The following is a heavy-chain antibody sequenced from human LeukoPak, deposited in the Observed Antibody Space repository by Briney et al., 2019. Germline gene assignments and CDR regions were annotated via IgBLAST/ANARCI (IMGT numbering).Heavy chain of an antibody. CDR1: GFTFSSYG. D-gene: IGHD3-3*01. Sequence: GGTLRLSCAASGFTFSSYGMSWVRQAPGKGLEWVSAISGSGGSTYYADSVKGRFTISRDNAKNSLYLQMNSLRAEDTAVYYCARYFRSGYPVDYWGQGTLVTVSS. CDR2: ISGSGGST. CDR3: ARYFRSGYPVDY. V-gene: IGHV3-23*01. J-gene: IGHJ4*02.